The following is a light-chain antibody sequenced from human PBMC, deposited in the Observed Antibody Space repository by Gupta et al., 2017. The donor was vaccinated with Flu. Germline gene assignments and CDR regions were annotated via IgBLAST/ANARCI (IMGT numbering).Light chain of an antibody. V-gene: IGKV1-5*03. CDR2: KTS. CDR3: QQANTYVT. J-gene: IGKJ3*01. Sequence: SPSTVSASVGDRVTITCRASQSVGDWLAWYQQRPGEAPKLLIYKTSALQSGVPSRFSGSGFGTEFTLTISSLQTDDFATYYCQQANTYVTFGPGTKVDL. CDR1: QSVGDW.